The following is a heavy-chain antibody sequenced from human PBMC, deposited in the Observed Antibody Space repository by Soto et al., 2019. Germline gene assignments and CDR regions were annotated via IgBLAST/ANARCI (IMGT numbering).Heavy chain of an antibody. V-gene: IGHV3-23*01. CDR3: ARLGELDVGSDFDY. CDR1: GFTFNNFA. J-gene: IGHJ4*02. D-gene: IGHD1-1*01. Sequence: EVQLLESGGGLVQPGGSLRLSCRASGFTFNNFALNWVRQTPGQGLEWISAISHSGRNSYYADSLKGRFTISRDDSKNTVFLQMTRLTVADKAMYYCARLGELDVGSDFDYWGQGTLVNVSS. CDR2: ISHSGRNS.